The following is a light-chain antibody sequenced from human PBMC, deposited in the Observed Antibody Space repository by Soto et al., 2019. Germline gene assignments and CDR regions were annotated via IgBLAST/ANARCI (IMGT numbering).Light chain of an antibody. Sequence: QSALTQPASVSGSPGQSITISCTGTSRDVGGYNYVSWYQQHPDKAPKLMIYEVSNRPSGVSNRFSGSKSGNTASLTISGLQSEDEGNYYCSSYTRGSTLVFGGGTKVTVL. J-gene: IGLJ3*02. CDR3: SSYTRGSTLV. V-gene: IGLV2-14*01. CDR1: SRDVGGYNY. CDR2: EVS.